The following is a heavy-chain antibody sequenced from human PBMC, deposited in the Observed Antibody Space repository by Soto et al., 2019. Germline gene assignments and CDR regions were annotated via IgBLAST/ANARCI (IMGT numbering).Heavy chain of an antibody. Sequence: SETLSLTCTVSGGSISSYYWSWIRQPPGKGLEWIGYIYYSGSTNYNPSLKSRVTISVDTSKNQFSLKLSSVTAADTAADYGARGAVNNAYIWFFILRPALVSFDFWGQGTRVT. CDR1: GGSISSYY. J-gene: IGHJ3*01. V-gene: IGHV4-59*01. CDR2: IYYSGST. CDR3: ARGAVNNAYIWFFILRPALVSFDF. D-gene: IGHD3-16*01.